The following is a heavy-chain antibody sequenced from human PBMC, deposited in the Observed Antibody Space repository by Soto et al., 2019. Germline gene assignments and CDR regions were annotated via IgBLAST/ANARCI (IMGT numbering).Heavy chain of an antibody. CDR3: ARDYSSGWSTNFWGKGENWFDP. D-gene: IGHD6-19*01. V-gene: IGHV1-18*01. J-gene: IGHJ5*02. CDR2: ISPYNGKT. CDR1: GYTFTSYG. Sequence: QVQLVQSGAEVKKPGASVKVSCKTSGYTFTSYGISWVRQAPGQGLEWMGWISPYNGKTNYAQKVQGRVTMTTDTSTSTAYMELRSLRSDDTAVYYCARDYSSGWSTNFWGKGENWFDPWGQGILVTVSS.